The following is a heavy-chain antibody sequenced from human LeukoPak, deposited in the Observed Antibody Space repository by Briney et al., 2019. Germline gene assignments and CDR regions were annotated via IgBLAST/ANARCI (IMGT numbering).Heavy chain of an antibody. J-gene: IGHJ3*02. V-gene: IGHV4-59*01. D-gene: IGHD3-22*01. CDR2: IYYSGST. CDR1: SGSISSCY. CDR3: ARSRYYDPFDI. Sequence: SETLSLTCTVSSGSISSCYWSWIRQSPGKGLEWIGYIYYSGSTNYNPYFKSRVAISLDTSKNQFSLKLSSVTAADTAVYYCARSRYYDPFDIWGQGTMVTVSS.